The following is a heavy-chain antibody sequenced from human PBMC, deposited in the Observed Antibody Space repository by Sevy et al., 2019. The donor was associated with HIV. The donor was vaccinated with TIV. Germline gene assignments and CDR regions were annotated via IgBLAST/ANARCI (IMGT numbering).Heavy chain of an antibody. CDR2: IWYDGSTK. J-gene: IGHJ4*02. CDR3: ARDKLLPVMVSMVRGALSYYFDY. D-gene: IGHD3-10*01. Sequence: GGYLRLSCAASGFTFSDYGMHWVRQTPGKGLEWVAVIWYDGSTKYYADSVKGRFSISRYNSKNTLYLQMNSLRAEDTAVYYCARDKLLPVMVSMVRGALSYYFDYWGQGTLVIVSS. CDR1: GFTFSDYG. V-gene: IGHV3-33*01.